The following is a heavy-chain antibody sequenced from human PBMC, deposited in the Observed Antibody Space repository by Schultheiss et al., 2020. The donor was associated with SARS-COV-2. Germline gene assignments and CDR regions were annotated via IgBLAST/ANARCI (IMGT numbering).Heavy chain of an antibody. CDR1: GDSISSGGYY. V-gene: IGHV4-31*03. J-gene: IGHJ6*03. D-gene: IGHD3-16*01. Sequence: SETLSLTCTVSGDSISSGGYYWSWIRQHPGKGLEWIGYIYYTGSTYYNTSLKSRVTISVDTSKNQFSLKLSSVTAADTAVYYCTSPFTSYYYYMDVWGKGTTVTVSS. CDR3: TSPFTSYYYYMDV. CDR2: IYYTGST.